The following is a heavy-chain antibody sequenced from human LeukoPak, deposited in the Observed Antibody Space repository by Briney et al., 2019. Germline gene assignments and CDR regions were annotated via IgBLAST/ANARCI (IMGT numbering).Heavy chain of an antibody. CDR1: GFTFSSYW. CDR2: IKQDGSEK. V-gene: IGHV3-7*01. Sequence: GSLRLSCAASGFTFSSYWMSWVRQAPGKGLEWVANIKQDGSEKYYVDSVKGRFTISRDNAKNSLYLQMNSLRAEDTAVYYCARDRGCSGGSCFRTDFDYWGQGTLVTVSS. D-gene: IGHD2-15*01. J-gene: IGHJ4*02. CDR3: ARDRGCSGGSCFRTDFDY.